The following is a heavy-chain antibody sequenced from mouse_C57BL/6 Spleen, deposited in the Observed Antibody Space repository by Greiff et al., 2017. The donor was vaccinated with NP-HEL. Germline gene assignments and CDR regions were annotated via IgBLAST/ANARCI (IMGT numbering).Heavy chain of an antibody. V-gene: IGHV5-4*01. CDR3: ARDDYGNYGAMDY. D-gene: IGHD2-1*01. J-gene: IGHJ4*01. CDR2: ISDGGSYT. CDR1: GFTFSSYA. Sequence: EVQRVESGGGLVKPGGSLKLSCAASGFTFSSYAMSWVRQTPEKRLEWVATISDGGSYTYYPDNVKGRFPISRDNAKNNLYLQMSHLKSEDTAMYYCARDDYGNYGAMDYWGQGTSVTVSS.